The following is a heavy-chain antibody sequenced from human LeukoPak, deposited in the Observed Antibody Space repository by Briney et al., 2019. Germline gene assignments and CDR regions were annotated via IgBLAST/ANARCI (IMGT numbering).Heavy chain of an antibody. D-gene: IGHD6-13*01. CDR2: IYYSGST. CDR1: GGSISSYY. Sequence: SETLSLTCTVSGGSISSYYWSWIRQPPGKGPEWIGYIYYSGSTNYNPSLKSRVTISVDTSKNQFSLKLSSVTAADTAVYYCAREVAARYYFDYWGQGTLVTVSS. J-gene: IGHJ4*02. V-gene: IGHV4-59*12. CDR3: AREVAARYYFDY.